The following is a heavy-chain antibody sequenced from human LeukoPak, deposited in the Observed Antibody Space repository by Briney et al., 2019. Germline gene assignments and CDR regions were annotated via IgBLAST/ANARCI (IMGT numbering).Heavy chain of an antibody. Sequence: ASVKVSCKTSGYRFTGYYMHWVRQAPGQGLEWMGWINPNSGGTNYAQKFQGRVTMTRDTSISTAYMELSRLRSDDTAVYYCARSSVLTGYYGFFDYWGQGTLVTVSS. D-gene: IGHD3-9*01. CDR2: INPNSGGT. J-gene: IGHJ4*02. CDR3: ARSSVLTGYYGFFDY. CDR1: GYRFTGYY. V-gene: IGHV1-2*02.